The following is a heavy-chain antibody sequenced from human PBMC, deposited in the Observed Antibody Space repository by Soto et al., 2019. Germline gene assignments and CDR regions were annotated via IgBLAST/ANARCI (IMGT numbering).Heavy chain of an antibody. CDR3: ARDSSTVGPSHDLAHSYLCDSKSGLDV. J-gene: IGHJ6*02. Sequence: QVHLVQSGDEVKKPGASVKVSCKASGYSFTGHYIHWVRQAPQHGLEWVGWINPKTGDTKHAHKFLGWVSMTRDTAMTSVYMELSRLKPNDTAVYYCARDSSTVGPSHDLAHSYLCDSKSGLDVWGQGTTVTVSS. V-gene: IGHV1-2*04. CDR1: GYSFTGHY. D-gene: IGHD1-1*01. CDR2: INPKTGDT.